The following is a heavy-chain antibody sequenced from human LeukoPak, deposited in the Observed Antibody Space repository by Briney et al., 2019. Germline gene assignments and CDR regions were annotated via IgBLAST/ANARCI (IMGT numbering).Heavy chain of an antibody. J-gene: IGHJ4*02. Sequence: SETLSLTCAVYGGSFSGYYWSWIRQPPGKGLEWIGEINHSGSTNHNPSLKSRVTISVDTSKNQFSLKLSSVTAADTAVYYCARDSSSSSYDYWGQGTLVTVSS. CDR3: ARDSSSSSYDY. CDR2: INHSGST. CDR1: GGSFSGYY. V-gene: IGHV4-34*01. D-gene: IGHD6-13*01.